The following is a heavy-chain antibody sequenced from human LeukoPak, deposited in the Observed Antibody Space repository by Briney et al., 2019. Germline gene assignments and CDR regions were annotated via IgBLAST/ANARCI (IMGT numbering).Heavy chain of an antibody. V-gene: IGHV3-49*03. CDR2: IRRFGGTT. J-gene: IGHJ4*02. CDR3: TRALVYGDYRYYFDY. D-gene: IGHD4-17*01. Sequence: GGSLRLSCTASGFTFGDYAMSWFRQAPGKGLEWVAFIRRFGGTTEYAASVKGRFTISRDDSKSIAYLQMTCLKTEDTAVYYCTRALVYGDYRYYFDYWGQGTLVTVSS. CDR1: GFTFGDYA.